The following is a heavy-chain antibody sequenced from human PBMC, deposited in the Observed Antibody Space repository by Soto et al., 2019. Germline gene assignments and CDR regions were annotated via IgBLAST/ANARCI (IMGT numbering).Heavy chain of an antibody. J-gene: IGHJ4*02. CDR2: INAGNGNT. V-gene: IGHV1-3*05. D-gene: IGHD3-16*02. CDR1: GYTFTGYA. Sequence: QVQLVQSGAEEKKPGASVKVSCKASGYTFTGYAMHWVRQAPGQRLEWMGWINAGNGNTKHSQKLQGRVTITRDTSASTAYMELSSLRSEDTAVYYCARSAISPFGGLIGPFDYWGQGNLVTVSS. CDR3: ARSAISPFGGLIGPFDY.